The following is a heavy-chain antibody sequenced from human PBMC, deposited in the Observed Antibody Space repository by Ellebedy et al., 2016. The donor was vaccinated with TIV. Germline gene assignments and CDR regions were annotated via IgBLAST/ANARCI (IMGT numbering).Heavy chain of an antibody. D-gene: IGHD3-10*01. V-gene: IGHV3-13*01. CDR2: SGAAGDT. CDR1: GFSLTGSD. J-gene: IGHJ2*01. CDR3: ARGGPGGDNWFFGL. Sequence: GESLKISCAASGFSLTGSDLHWVRRPTGKGLEWVSASGAAGDTYYPDSVRGRFTISSESPKNSFYLQMNSLTAGDTAVYYCARGGPGGDNWFFGLWGRGTQVTVSS.